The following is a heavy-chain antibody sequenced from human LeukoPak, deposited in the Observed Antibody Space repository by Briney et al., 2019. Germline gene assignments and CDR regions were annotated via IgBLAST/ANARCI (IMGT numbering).Heavy chain of an antibody. V-gene: IGHV4-31*03. D-gene: IGHD4-17*01. J-gene: IGHJ3*02. CDR1: GGSISSGGYY. CDR2: IYYSRST. CDR3: ARDLVTVTKGFDI. Sequence: PSETLSLTCTVSGGSISSGGYYRSWIRHHPGKGLECIGYIYYSRSTYHNPPLKTRPTIPVDTPNNQFSLKLSSVTAADTAVYYCARDLVTVTKGFDIWGQGTMVSVSS.